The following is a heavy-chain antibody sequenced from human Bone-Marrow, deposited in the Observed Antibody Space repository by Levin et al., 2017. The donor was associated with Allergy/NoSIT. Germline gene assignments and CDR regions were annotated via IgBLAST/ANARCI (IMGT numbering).Heavy chain of an antibody. CDR3: ARRRVWFGELHYGMDV. V-gene: IGHV3-11*01. CDR1: GFNLSDYF. D-gene: IGHD3-10*01. CDR2: LGSRGRTR. J-gene: IGHJ6*02. Sequence: GGSLRLSCEASGFNLSDYFMTWIRQAPGKGLEWLTYLGSRGRTRFYVDSVKGRFTISRDTTKNSVFLQMNRLRGDDTAVYFCARRRVWFGELHYGMDVWGQGASVTVSS.